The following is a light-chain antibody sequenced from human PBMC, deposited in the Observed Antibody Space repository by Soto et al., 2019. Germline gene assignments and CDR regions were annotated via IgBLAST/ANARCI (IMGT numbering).Light chain of an antibody. CDR1: QSISSY. CDR3: QQANSFPVT. V-gene: IGKV1-39*01. Sequence: DIQMTQSPSSLSASVGDRVTITCRASQSISSYLNWYQQKPGKAPKLLIYAASSLQSGVPSRFSGSGSGTDFTLTISSLQPEDFATYYCQQANSFPVTFGGGTRWIS. CDR2: AAS. J-gene: IGKJ4*01.